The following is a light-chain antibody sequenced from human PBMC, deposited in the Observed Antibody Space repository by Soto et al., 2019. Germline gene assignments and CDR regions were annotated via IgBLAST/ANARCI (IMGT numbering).Light chain of an antibody. CDR2: STN. CDR1: SGSVSTNHY. CDR3: VLYMTTGIQI. J-gene: IGLJ2*01. V-gene: IGLV8-61*01. Sequence: QTVVTQEPSFSVSPGGTVTLTCGLSSGSVSTNHYPSWYQQTPGQAPRTLIYSTNTRSSGVPDRFSGSILGNKAALTITGAQADDESVYYCVLYMTTGIQIFGGGTKLTVL.